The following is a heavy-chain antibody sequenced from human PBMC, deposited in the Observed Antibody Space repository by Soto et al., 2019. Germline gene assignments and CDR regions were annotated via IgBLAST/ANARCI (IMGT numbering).Heavy chain of an antibody. V-gene: IGHV3-21*01. D-gene: IGHD3-3*02. CDR1: GFTFSSYS. J-gene: IGHJ6*02. CDR3: ARDRWVGFLEWLSPRDGMDV. CDR2: ISSSSSYI. Sequence: GGSLRLSCAASGFTFSSYSMNWVRQAPGKGLEWVSSISSSSSYIYYADSVKGRFTISRDNAKNSLYLQMNSLRAEDTAVYYCARDRWVGFLEWLSPRDGMDVWGQGTTVTVSS.